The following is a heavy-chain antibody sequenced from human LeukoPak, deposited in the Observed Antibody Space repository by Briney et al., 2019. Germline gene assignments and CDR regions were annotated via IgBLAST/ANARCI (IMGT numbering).Heavy chain of an antibody. D-gene: IGHD3-10*01. CDR3: AKDRGQGVVDY. J-gene: IGHJ4*02. CDR2: ISGSGGST. V-gene: IGHV3-23*01. CDR1: GSTFSSYA. Sequence: GGSLRLSCAASGSTFSSYAMSWVRQAPGKGLEWVSAISGSGGSTYYADSVKGRFTISRDNSKNTLYLQMDSLRAEDTAVYYCAKDRGQGVVDYWGQGTLVTASS.